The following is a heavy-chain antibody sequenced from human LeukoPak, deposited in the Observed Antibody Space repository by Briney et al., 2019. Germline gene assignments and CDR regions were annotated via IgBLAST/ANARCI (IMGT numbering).Heavy chain of an antibody. Sequence: GGSLRLSCAASGFTFSSYAMNWVRQAPGKGLEWVSAIRGSGTATYYVDSVKGRFTISRDNSKNTLYLQMNSLRVEDTAVYYCAKALGGPSNIAARSDYWGQGTLVTVSS. D-gene: IGHD6-6*01. J-gene: IGHJ4*02. CDR3: AKALGGPSNIAARSDY. CDR1: GFTFSSYA. CDR2: IRGSGTAT. V-gene: IGHV3-23*01.